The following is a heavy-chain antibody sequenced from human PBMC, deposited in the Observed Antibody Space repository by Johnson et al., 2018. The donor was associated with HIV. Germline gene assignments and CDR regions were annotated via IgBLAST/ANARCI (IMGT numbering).Heavy chain of an antibody. J-gene: IGHJ3*02. CDR2: IWYDGSNK. CDR3: PVDTEAFDI. CDR1: GFTFSSYG. V-gene: IGHV3-33*08. Sequence: QVQLVESGGGLVKPGGSLRLSCAASGFTFSSYGIHWVRQAPGKGLEWVAVIWYDGSNKYYADSVKGRFTISRDNSKNTLYLQMNSLRAEDTAVYYCPVDTEAFDIWGQGTMVTVSS. D-gene: IGHD1-14*01.